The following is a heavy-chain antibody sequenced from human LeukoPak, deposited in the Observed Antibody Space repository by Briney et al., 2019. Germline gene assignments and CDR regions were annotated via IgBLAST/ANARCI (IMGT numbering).Heavy chain of an antibody. J-gene: IGHJ4*02. CDR1: GYTFTGYY. V-gene: IGHV1-2*02. D-gene: IGHD4-11*01. CDR3: ARGDPWGDYSKHFDY. CDR2: INPNSGGT. Sequence: ASVKVSCKASGYTFTGYYMHWVRQAPGQGLEWMGWINPNSGGTNYAQKFQGRVTMTRDTSISTAYMELRSLRSDDTAVYYCARGDPWGDYSKHFDYWGQGTLVTVSS.